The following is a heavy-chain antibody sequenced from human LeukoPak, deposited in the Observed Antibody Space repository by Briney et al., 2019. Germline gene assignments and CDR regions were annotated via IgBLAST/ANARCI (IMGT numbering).Heavy chain of an antibody. D-gene: IGHD2-2*01. J-gene: IGHJ4*02. CDR3: ASMNLGYCSSTSCTNWDY. V-gene: IGHV3-48*04. CDR1: GFTFSSYS. CDR2: ISSSSSTI. Sequence: QSGGSLRLSCAASGFTFSSYSMNWVRQAPGKGLEWVSYISSSSSTIYYADSVKGRFTISRDNAKNSLYLQMNSLRAEDTAVYYCASMNLGYCSSTSCTNWDYWGQGTLVTVSS.